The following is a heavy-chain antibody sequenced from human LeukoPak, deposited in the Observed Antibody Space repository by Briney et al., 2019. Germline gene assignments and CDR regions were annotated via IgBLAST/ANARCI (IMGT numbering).Heavy chain of an antibody. V-gene: IGHV4-30-4*08. Sequence: PSQTLSLTCTVSGGSISSGDYYWSWIRQPPGKGLEWIGYIYYSGSTHYNPSLKSRVTISVDTSKNQFSLKLSSVTAADTAVYYCARLMITFGGVIAPFDYWGQGTLVTLSS. CDR3: ARLMITFGGVIAPFDY. CDR1: GGSISSGDYY. J-gene: IGHJ4*02. CDR2: IYYSGST. D-gene: IGHD3-16*02.